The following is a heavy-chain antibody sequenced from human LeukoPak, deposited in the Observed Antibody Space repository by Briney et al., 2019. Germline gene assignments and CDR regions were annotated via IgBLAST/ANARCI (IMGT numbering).Heavy chain of an antibody. D-gene: IGHD4-23*01. J-gene: IGHJ4*02. V-gene: IGHV3-64*01. CDR1: GFTFSSYG. CDR3: ARDSGYGGIPFDY. CDR2: ISSNGGNT. Sequence: PGGSLRLSCAASGFTFSSYGLHWVRQAPGKGLEYVSAISSNGGNTYYANSVKGRFTISRDNSKNTLYLQMGSLRVEDMAVYYCARDSGYGGIPFDYWGQGTLVTVSS.